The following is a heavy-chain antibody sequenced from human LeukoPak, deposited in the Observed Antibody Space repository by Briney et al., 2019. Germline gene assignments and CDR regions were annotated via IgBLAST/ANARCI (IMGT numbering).Heavy chain of an antibody. CDR1: GFTFSSYA. CDR3: ARGDAFSGDH. Sequence: GGSLRLSCAASGFTFSSYAMSWVRQAPGRGLEWVANIHPEGNEKYHVESVKGRFTISRDNTKNLLFLQMNGLRVEDTAVYYCARGDAFSGDHWGQGTLVTVSS. CDR2: IHPEGNEK. V-gene: IGHV3-7*04. J-gene: IGHJ4*02.